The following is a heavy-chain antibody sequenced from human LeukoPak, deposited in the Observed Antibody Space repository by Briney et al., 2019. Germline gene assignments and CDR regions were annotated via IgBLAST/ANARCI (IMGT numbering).Heavy chain of an antibody. CDR2: IYYSGST. Sequence: SETLSLSCTVSGGSISTYYWSWIRQPPGKGLEWIGYIYYSGSTNYNPSLKSRVSISVDRSKNQFSLGLSSVSAADTAVYFCASVPYDSSGYAPFDYWGQGTLVTVSS. CDR1: GGSISTYY. J-gene: IGHJ4*02. CDR3: ASVPYDSSGYAPFDY. D-gene: IGHD3-22*01. V-gene: IGHV4-59*01.